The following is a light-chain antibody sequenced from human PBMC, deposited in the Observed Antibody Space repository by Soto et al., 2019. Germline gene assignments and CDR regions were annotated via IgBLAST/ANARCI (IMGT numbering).Light chain of an antibody. CDR2: KAS. J-gene: IGKJ2*01. Sequence: DIQMTQSPSTLSASVGDRVTITCRASQTISTWLAWYQQKPGKAPKLLIYKASTLQGGVPSRFSGGGSGTEFTLTISSLQPDDFATYYCQQYSSYTPYTFGQGTKLEIK. CDR3: QQYSSYTPYT. V-gene: IGKV1-5*03. CDR1: QTISTW.